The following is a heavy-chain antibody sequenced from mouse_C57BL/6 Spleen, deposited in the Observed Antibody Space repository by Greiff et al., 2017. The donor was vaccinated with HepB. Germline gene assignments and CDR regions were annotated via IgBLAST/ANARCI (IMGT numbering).Heavy chain of an antibody. Sequence: QVQLKQSGAELVKPGASVKMSCKASGYTFTSYWITWVKQRPGQGLEWIGDIYPGSGSTNYNEKFKSKATLTVDTSSSTAYMQLSSLTSEDSAVYYCASRPRGAMDYWGQGTSVTVSS. CDR1: GYTFTSYW. J-gene: IGHJ4*01. CDR2: IYPGSGST. CDR3: ASRPRGAMDY. V-gene: IGHV1-55*01.